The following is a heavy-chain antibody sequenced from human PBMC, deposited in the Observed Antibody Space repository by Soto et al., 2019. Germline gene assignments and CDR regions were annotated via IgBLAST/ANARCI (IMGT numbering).Heavy chain of an antibody. CDR2: ISSSSSYI. J-gene: IGHJ4*02. Sequence: LRLSCAASGFTFSSYSMNWVRQAPGKGLEWVSSISSSSSYIYYADSVKGRFTISRDNAKNSLYLQMNSLRAEDTAVYYCARDDPFVAALRPNDYWGQGTLVTVSS. CDR1: GFTFSSYS. CDR3: ARDDPFVAALRPNDY. D-gene: IGHD6-6*01. V-gene: IGHV3-21*01.